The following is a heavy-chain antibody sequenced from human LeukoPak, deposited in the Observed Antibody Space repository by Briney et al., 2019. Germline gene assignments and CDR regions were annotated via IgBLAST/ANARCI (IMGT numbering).Heavy chain of an antibody. CDR1: SGPISRYY. CDR3: ARGPTRYYVDC. V-gene: IGHV4-59*01. J-gene: IGHJ4*02. CDR2: IFYSGST. D-gene: IGHD1-14*01. Sequence: SETLSLTCTFSSGPISRYYWSWVRQPPGKGLEWIGYIFYSGSTNYNPSLKSRVTISVDTSKNQFSLGLSSVTAADTAVYYCARGPTRYYVDCWGQGTLVTVSS.